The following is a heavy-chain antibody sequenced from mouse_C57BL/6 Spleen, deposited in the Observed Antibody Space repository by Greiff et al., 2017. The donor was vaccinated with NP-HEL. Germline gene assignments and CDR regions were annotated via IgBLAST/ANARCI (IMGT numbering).Heavy chain of an antibody. CDR2: INYDGSST. CDR1: GFTFSDYY. J-gene: IGHJ4*01. V-gene: IGHV5-16*01. Sequence: EVQLVESEGGLVQPGSSMKLSCTASGFTFSDYYMAWVRQVPEKGLEWVANINYDGSSTYYLDSLKSRFIISRDNAKNILYLQMSSLKSEDTATYYCARDRGYSMDYWGQGTSVTVSS. D-gene: IGHD3-1*01. CDR3: ARDRGYSMDY.